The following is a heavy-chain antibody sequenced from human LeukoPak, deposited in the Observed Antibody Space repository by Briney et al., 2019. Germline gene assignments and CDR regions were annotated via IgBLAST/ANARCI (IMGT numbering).Heavy chain of an antibody. CDR2: IRSNGINT. V-gene: IGHV3-30*02. Sequence: GGSLRLSCEVSGFSLTTYGMLWVRQAPGKGLEWVAFIRSNGINTYYGDSVKGRFTISRDNAKNSLYLQMNSLRAEDTAVYYCARGVVLLWGQGTLVTVSS. D-gene: IGHD3-10*01. J-gene: IGHJ4*02. CDR1: GFSLTTYG. CDR3: ARGVVLL.